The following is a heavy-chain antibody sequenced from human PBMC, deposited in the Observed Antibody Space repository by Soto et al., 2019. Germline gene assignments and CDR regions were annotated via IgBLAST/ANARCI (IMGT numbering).Heavy chain of an antibody. J-gene: IGHJ3*02. CDR3: ATLRDDFWSGPDAFDI. Sequence: GASVKVSCKASGYTFTSYAMHWVRQAPGQRLEWMGWINAGNGNTKYSQKFQGRVTITRDTSASTAYMELGSLRSEDTAVYYCATLRDDFWSGPDAFDIWGQGTMVTVPS. D-gene: IGHD3-3*01. CDR1: GYTFTSYA. CDR2: INAGNGNT. V-gene: IGHV1-3*01.